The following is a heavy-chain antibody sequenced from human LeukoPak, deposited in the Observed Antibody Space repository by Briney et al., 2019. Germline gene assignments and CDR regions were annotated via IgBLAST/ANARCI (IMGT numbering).Heavy chain of an antibody. Sequence: ASVKVSCKASGYTFTGYYMHWVRQAPGQGLEWMGWINPKSGGTNYAQEFQGRVNMNRDTSISKAYMEMRRQRSDDTAVYYCARGGGLYKAGTDLYYYYYMDVWGKGTTVTVSS. V-gene: IGHV1-2*02. D-gene: IGHD1-7*01. J-gene: IGHJ6*03. CDR3: ARGGGLYKAGTDLYYYYYMDV. CDR2: INPKSGGT. CDR1: GYTFTGYY.